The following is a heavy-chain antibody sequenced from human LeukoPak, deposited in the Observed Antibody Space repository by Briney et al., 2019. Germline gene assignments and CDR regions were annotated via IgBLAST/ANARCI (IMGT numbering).Heavy chain of an antibody. CDR2: INHDSGGT. CDR1: GYTFTGYY. CDR3: ARDTVVMSTPYYYYYGMDV. D-gene: IGHD4-23*01. V-gene: IGHV1-2*02. J-gene: IGHJ6*02. Sequence: ASVKVSCKASGYTFTGYYIHWVRQPPPQGLEWMGWINHDSGGTNSAQNFQGRVTMTRDTSISTAYMELNRLRSDDTAVYYCARDTVVMSTPYYYYYGMDVWGQGTTVTVSS.